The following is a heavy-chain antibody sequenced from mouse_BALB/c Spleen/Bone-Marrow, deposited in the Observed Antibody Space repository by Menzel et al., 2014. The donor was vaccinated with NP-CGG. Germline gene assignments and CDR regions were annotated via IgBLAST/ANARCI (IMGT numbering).Heavy chain of an antibody. Sequence: VQLQQSGAELVKPGASVKLSYTASGFNIKDTYMHWVKQRPEQGLEWIGRIDPANGNTKYDPKFQGKATITADTSSNTAYLQLSSLTSEDTAVYYCASYYYGRYFDVWGAGTTVTVSS. V-gene: IGHV14-3*02. CDR2: IDPANGNT. CDR3: ASYYYGRYFDV. J-gene: IGHJ1*01. CDR1: GFNIKDTY. D-gene: IGHD1-1*01.